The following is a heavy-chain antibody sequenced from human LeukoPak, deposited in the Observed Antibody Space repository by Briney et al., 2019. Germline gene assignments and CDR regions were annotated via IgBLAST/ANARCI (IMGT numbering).Heavy chain of an antibody. D-gene: IGHD2-8*02. CDR3: ARVDRVVFNFDY. V-gene: IGHV3-23*01. J-gene: IGHJ4*02. Sequence: GGSLRLSCAASGFSFSSYAMSWVRQAPGKGLEWVSGISGSGGSTYYADSVKGRFTISRDNSKNTLYLQRNSLRAEDTAVYYCARVDRVVFNFDYWGQGTLVTVSS. CDR1: GFSFSSYA. CDR2: ISGSGGST.